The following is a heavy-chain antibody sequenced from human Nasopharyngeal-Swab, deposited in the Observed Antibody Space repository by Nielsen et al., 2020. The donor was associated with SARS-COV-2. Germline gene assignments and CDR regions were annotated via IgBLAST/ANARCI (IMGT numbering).Heavy chain of an antibody. D-gene: IGHD5-18*01. CDR2: IDWDDDK. Sequence: SGPTLVNPTQTLTLTCTFSGFSLSTSGMCVSWIRQPPGKALEWLALIDWDDDKYYSTSLKTRLTISKDTSKNQVVLTMTNMDPVDTATYYCARMAAMDNYYYGMDVWGQGTTVTVSS. J-gene: IGHJ6*02. CDR3: ARMAAMDNYYYGMDV. V-gene: IGHV2-70*01. CDR1: GFSLSTSGMC.